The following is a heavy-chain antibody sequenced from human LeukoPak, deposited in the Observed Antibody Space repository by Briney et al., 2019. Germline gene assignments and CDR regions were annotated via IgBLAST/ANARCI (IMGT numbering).Heavy chain of an antibody. J-gene: IGHJ1*01. D-gene: IGHD3-22*01. CDR3: ARVPLSDSSGHYYPH. CDR1: GYTFANYG. Sequence: RASVKVSCKTSGYTFANYGMHWVRQAPRQRLEWMGWINTVNGNTKSSQKFQDRVALTRDTSASTAYMELNSLSSEDTAVYYCARVPLSDSSGHYYPHWGQGTLVTVSS. CDR2: INTVNGNT. V-gene: IGHV1-3*04.